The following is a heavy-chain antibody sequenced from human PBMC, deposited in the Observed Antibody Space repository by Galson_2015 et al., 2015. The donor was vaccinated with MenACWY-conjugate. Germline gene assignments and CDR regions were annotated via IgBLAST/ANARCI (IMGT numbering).Heavy chain of an antibody. CDR3: AKARGGSFYFDS. V-gene: IGHV3-74*01. D-gene: IGHD2-15*01. J-gene: IGHJ4*02. Sequence: SLRLSCAASGFILNTYWMYWVRQAPGKGLVWVSRINRGWSSTTYADSVKDRFTISRDNAKNTLYLQMNSPRPEDTAVCHSAKARGGSFYFDSWGQGTLVTVSS. CDR1: GFILNTYW. CDR2: INRGWSST.